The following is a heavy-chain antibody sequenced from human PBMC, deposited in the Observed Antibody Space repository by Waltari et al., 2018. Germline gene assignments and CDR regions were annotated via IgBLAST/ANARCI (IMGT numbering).Heavy chain of an antibody. J-gene: IGHJ4*02. D-gene: IGHD6-13*01. Sequence: QVQLQESGPGLVKPSETLSLTCAVSGYSISSGYYWGWIRQPPGKGLEWIGSIYHSGSTYYNPSLKSRVTISVDTSKNQFSLKLSSVTAADTAVYYCARCPEEVLFSSSWYYFDYGGQGTLVIVSS. CDR3: ARCPEEVLFSSSWYYFDY. V-gene: IGHV4-38-2*01. CDR1: GYSISSGYY. CDR2: IYHSGST.